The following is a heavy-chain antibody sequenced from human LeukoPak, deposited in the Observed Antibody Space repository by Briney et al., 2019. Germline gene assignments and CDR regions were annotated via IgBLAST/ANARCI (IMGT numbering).Heavy chain of an antibody. J-gene: IGHJ6*03. Sequence: EASVKVSCKASGYTFTSYGISWVRQAPGQGLEWMGWISAYNGNTNYAQKLQGRVTMTTDTSTSTAYMELRSLRSDDTAVYYCARDRPGIAVAGLPYYYYYMDVWGKGTTVTVSS. D-gene: IGHD6-19*01. CDR2: ISAYNGNT. CDR3: ARDRPGIAVAGLPYYYYYMDV. CDR1: GYTFTSYG. V-gene: IGHV1-18*01.